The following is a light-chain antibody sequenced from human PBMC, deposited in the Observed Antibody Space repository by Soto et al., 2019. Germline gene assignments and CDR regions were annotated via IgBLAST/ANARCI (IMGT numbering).Light chain of an antibody. CDR1: SSDVGGYNY. Sequence: QSALTQPPSASGSPGQSVAISCTGTSSDVGGYNYVSWYQHHPGKAPKLMIYEVSRRPSGVSDRFSGSKSGNTASLTVSGLPAGDGAGYYCSSYSGSSNWVFGGGTKLTVL. V-gene: IGLV2-8*01. CDR2: EVS. CDR3: SSYSGSSNWV. J-gene: IGLJ3*02.